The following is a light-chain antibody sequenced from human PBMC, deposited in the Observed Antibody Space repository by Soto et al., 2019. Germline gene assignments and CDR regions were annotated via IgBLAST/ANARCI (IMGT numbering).Light chain of an antibody. CDR1: SSNIGAGYD. CDR2: GNS. CDR3: QSYDSSLSAVV. J-gene: IGLJ2*01. Sequence: QSVLTQPPSVSGAPGQRVTISCTGSSSNIGAGYDVHWYQQLPGTAPKLLIYGNSNRPSGVPDRFSGSKSGPSASLAITGRQAEDEADDYCQSYDSSLSAVVFGGGTKLTVL. V-gene: IGLV1-40*01.